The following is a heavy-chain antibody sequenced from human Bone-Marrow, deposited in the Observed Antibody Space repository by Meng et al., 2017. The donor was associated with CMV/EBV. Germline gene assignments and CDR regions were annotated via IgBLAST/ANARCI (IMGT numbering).Heavy chain of an antibody. Sequence: GSPLKISCAASGFTFSNYGMHWVRQAPGKGLEWVAFIHYAGSNKYYTGSVKGRFTISRDNSKNTLYVQMNSLRAEDTAVYYCARDYYYDSSGYGMDVWGQGTTVTVSS. V-gene: IGHV3-33*01. J-gene: IGHJ6*02. CDR2: IHYAGSNK. D-gene: IGHD3-22*01. CDR1: GFTFSNYG. CDR3: ARDYYYDSSGYGMDV.